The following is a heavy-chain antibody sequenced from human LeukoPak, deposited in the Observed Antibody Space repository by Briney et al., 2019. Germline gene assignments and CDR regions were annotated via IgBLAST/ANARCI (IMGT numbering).Heavy chain of an antibody. J-gene: IGHJ1*01. CDR2: IYTGGSS. Sequence: SETLSLTCTVSGGSISSYYWSWIRQPAGKGLEWIGRIYTGGSSNYNPSLKSRVTMLVDTSKNQFSRKLSSVTAADTAVYYCARAGIAAAGYTYFQHWGQGNLVTVSS. D-gene: IGHD6-13*01. CDR1: GGSISSYY. CDR3: ARAGIAAAGYTYFQH. V-gene: IGHV4-4*07.